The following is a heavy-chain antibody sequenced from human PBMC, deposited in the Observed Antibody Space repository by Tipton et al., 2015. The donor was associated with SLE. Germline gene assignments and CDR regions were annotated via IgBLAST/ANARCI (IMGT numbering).Heavy chain of an antibody. CDR3: ARRGVDMATMAGDSIDAFDI. D-gene: IGHD5-24*01. J-gene: IGHJ3*02. CDR1: GYSFTTYW. CDR2: IYPGDSDT. V-gene: IGHV5-51*03. Sequence: QLVQSGAEVKKPGESLKISCKGSGYSFTTYWIGWVRQMPGKGLEWMGIIYPGDSDTRYSPSFQGQVTISADKSISTAYLHWSSLKASDTAMYYCARRGVDMATMAGDSIDAFDIWGQGTMVTVSS.